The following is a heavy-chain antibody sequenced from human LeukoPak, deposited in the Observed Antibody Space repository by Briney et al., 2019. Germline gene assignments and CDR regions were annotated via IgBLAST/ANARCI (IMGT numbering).Heavy chain of an antibody. V-gene: IGHV3-7*01. CDR1: GLTFSGSW. Sequence: SGGPLSLSCPASGLTFSGSWRAGFPRPPGKGRKWVASINPDGNKKYSADSVKGRFTISRDNAENSLYLQMNSLRVEDTAFYYCARDLAYSRLDYWGQGMLVTVSS. CDR3: ARDLAYSRLDY. CDR2: INPDGNKK. D-gene: IGHD5-18*01. J-gene: IGHJ4*02.